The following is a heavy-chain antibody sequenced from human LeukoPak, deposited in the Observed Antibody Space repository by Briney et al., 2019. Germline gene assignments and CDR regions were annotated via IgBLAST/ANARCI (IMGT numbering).Heavy chain of an antibody. CDR3: ARAVRGVIRAFDY. Sequence: GGSLRLSCAASGFTFSSYEMNWVRQAPGKGLEWVSYISSSGSIIYYTDSVKGRFTISRDNAKRSLYLQMISLRAEDTAVYYCARAVRGVIRAFDYWGQGTLVTVSS. V-gene: IGHV3-48*03. D-gene: IGHD3-10*01. CDR1: GFTFSSYE. CDR2: ISSSGSII. J-gene: IGHJ4*02.